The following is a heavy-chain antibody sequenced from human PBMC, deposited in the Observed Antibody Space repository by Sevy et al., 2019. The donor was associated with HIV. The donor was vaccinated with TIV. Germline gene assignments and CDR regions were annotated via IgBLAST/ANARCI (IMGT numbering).Heavy chain of an antibody. V-gene: IGHV3-7*01. CDR1: EFIFTGYW. CDR3: VRAGGWGNINHSNQILDI. J-gene: IGHJ3*02. CDR2: IDQDGSDK. D-gene: IGHD3-16*01. Sequence: GGSLRLSCAASEFIFTGYWMNWVRQAPGKGLEWVANIDQDGSDKRYVDSVRGRFTISRDNANNFLYLQMSSLRADDTAVYYCVRAGGWGNINHSNQILDIWGHRTKVTVSS.